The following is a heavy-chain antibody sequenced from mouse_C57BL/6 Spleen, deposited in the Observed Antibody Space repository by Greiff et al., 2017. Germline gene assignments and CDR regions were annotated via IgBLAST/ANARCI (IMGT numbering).Heavy chain of an antibody. CDR2: ISYDGSN. D-gene: IGHD4-1*01. Sequence: ESGPGLVKPSQSLSLTCSVTGYSITSGYYWNWIRQFPGNKLEWMGYISYDGSNNYNPSLKNRISITRDTSKNQFFLKLNSVTTEDTATYYCALTGTLYYFDYWGQGTTLTVSS. V-gene: IGHV3-6*01. J-gene: IGHJ2*01. CDR1: GYSITSGYY. CDR3: ALTGTLYYFDY.